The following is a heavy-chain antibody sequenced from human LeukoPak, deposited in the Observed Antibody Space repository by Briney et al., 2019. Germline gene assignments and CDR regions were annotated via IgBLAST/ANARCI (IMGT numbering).Heavy chain of an antibody. Sequence: PGGSLTLSCAASGFTFSSYAMSWVRQAPGKGREWVSTISGSGGRTYYADYVKGRFTISRDNTKNTLYLQMNSLKAEDTAVYYCAKDRRLRLGELSIFDYWGQGTVVTVSS. D-gene: IGHD3-16*02. V-gene: IGHV3-23*01. CDR2: ISGSGGRT. CDR1: GFTFSSYA. CDR3: AKDRRLRLGELSIFDY. J-gene: IGHJ4*02.